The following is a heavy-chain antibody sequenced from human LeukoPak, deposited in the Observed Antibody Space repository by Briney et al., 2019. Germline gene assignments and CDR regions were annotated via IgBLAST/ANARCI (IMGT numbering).Heavy chain of an antibody. CDR3: ARGYYYDSSAQSFDY. CDR2: IIPIFGTA. J-gene: IGHJ4*02. Sequence: ASVKVSCKASGGTFSSYAISWVRQAPGQGLEWMGGIIPIFGTANYAQKFQGRVTITADESTSTAYMELSSLRSEDTAVYYCARGYYYDSSAQSFDYWGQGTLVTVSS. CDR1: GGTFSSYA. V-gene: IGHV1-69*13. D-gene: IGHD3-22*01.